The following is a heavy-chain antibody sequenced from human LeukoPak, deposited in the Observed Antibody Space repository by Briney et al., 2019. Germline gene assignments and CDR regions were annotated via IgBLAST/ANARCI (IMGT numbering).Heavy chain of an antibody. J-gene: IGHJ4*02. CDR2: INPSGGST. V-gene: IGHV1-46*01. CDR1: GYTFTSYY. D-gene: IGHD4-17*01. Sequence: ASVKVSCKASGYTFTSYYMHWVRQAPGQGLEWMGIINPSGGSTSYAQKFQGRVTMTRNTSISTAYMELSSLRSEDTAVYYCAKINDYGDYGLGYWGQGTLVTVSS. CDR3: AKINDYGDYGLGY.